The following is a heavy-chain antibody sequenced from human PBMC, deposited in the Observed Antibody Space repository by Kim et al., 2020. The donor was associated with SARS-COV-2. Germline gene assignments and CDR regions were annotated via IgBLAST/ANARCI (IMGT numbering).Heavy chain of an antibody. CDR2: IYSGGST. Sequence: GGSLRLSCAASGFTVSSNYMSWVRQAPGKGLEWVSVIYSGGSTYYADSVKGRFTISRDNSKNTLYLQMNSLRAEDTAVYYCARDGAYYYGSGSYYPYWGQGTLVTVSS. CDR1: GFTVSSNY. J-gene: IGHJ4*02. CDR3: ARDGAYYYGSGSYYPY. V-gene: IGHV3-53*01. D-gene: IGHD3-10*01.